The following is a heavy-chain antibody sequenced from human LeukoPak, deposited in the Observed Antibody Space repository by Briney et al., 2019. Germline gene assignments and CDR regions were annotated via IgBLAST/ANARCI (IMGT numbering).Heavy chain of an antibody. J-gene: IGHJ4*02. CDR2: IKGGGGDP. Sequence: PGGSLTLSCAASGFTFSTYAMGWVRQAPGEGLEWVSSIKGGGGDPFYADSVRGRFTISGDKSKNTLYLQLNSLRPEDTAVYFCAQGGHDFNPFYYWGQGTLVTVSS. CDR1: GFTFSTYA. D-gene: IGHD2-21*02. V-gene: IGHV3-23*01. CDR3: AQGGHDFNPFYY.